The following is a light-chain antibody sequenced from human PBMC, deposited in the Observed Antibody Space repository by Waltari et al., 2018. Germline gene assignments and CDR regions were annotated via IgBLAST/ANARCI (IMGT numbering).Light chain of an antibody. CDR3: ASWDDGLNGWL. CDR1: SSNLGRDT. V-gene: IGLV1-44*01. Sequence: QSVLTQPPSASGTLGQRVTFSCSGSSSNLGRDTVNWYQQFPGTAPKLLLYNGDQRPSGGPERFSGSKAGTSASLAISGLQSEDEAAYYCASWDDGLNGWLFGGGTKLTV. CDR2: NGD. J-gene: IGLJ3*02.